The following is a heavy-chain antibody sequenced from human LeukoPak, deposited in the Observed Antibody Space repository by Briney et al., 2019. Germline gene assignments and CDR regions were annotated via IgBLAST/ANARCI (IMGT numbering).Heavy chain of an antibody. D-gene: IGHD3-10*01. CDR2: ISSSSSYI. Sequence: GGSLRLSCAASGFTFSSYSMNWVRQAPGKGLEWVSSISSSSSYIYYADSVKGRFTISRDNAKNSLYLQMNSLRAEDTAVYYCARDPGGDYFDYWGQGTLVTVSS. V-gene: IGHV3-21*01. CDR1: GFTFSSYS. CDR3: ARDPGGDYFDY. J-gene: IGHJ4*02.